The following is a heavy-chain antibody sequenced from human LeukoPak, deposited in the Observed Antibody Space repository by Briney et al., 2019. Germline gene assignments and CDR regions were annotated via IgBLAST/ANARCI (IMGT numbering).Heavy chain of an antibody. Sequence: GGSLRLSCAASGFTFSSYGMHWVRQAPGKGLEWVAVISYDGCNKYYADSVKGRFTISRDNSKNTLYLQMNSLRAEDTAVYYCAKEGGSYLGYFDYWGQGTLVTVSS. CDR2: ISYDGCNK. J-gene: IGHJ4*02. CDR3: AKEGGSYLGYFDY. CDR1: GFTFSSYG. D-gene: IGHD1-26*01. V-gene: IGHV3-30*18.